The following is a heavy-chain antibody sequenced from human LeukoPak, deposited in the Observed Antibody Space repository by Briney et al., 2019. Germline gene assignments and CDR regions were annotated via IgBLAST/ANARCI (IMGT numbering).Heavy chain of an antibody. CDR2: INPSGGST. CDR3: ARVSCSGGSCYSFFDY. D-gene: IGHD2-15*01. J-gene: IGHJ4*02. Sequence: ASVTVSCTASGYTFTSYYMHWVRQAPGQGLEWMGIINPSGGSTSYAQKFQGRVTMTRDTSTSTVYMEPSSLRSEDTAVYYCARVSCSGGSCYSFFDYWGQGTLVTVSS. V-gene: IGHV1-46*01. CDR1: GYTFTSYY.